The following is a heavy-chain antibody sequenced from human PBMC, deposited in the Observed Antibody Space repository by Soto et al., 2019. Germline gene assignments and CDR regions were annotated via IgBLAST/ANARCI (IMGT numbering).Heavy chain of an antibody. J-gene: IGHJ4*02. V-gene: IGHV1-46*03. CDR1: GYIFTRHF. CDR2: INPSGGST. Sequence: ASVEVSCKASGYIFTRHFMHWVRQAPGQGLEWMGIINPSGGSTTYAQKFEGRVTVTRDTSTNTVYMELSSLRFEDTAVYYCARVTDGFSFYYFDYWGQGTPVTVSS. CDR3: ARVTDGFSFYYFDY. D-gene: IGHD3-3*01.